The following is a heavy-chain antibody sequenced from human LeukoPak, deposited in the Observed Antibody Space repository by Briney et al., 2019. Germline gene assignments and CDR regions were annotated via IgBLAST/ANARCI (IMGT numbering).Heavy chain of an antibody. CDR2: INPSGGST. J-gene: IGHJ3*02. V-gene: IGHV1-46*01. CDR1: GYTFTSYY. CDR3: ARDPYYYDSSGYRMHDAFDI. D-gene: IGHD3-22*01. Sequence: GASVKVSCKASGYTFTSYYMHWVRQAPGQGLEWMGIINPSGGSTSYAQKFQGRVTVTRDTSTSTVYMELSSLRSEDTAVYYCARDPYYYDSSGYRMHDAFDIWGQGTMVTVSS.